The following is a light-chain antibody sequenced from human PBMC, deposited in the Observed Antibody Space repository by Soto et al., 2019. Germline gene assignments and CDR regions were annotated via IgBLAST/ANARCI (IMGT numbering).Light chain of an antibody. CDR1: TSDVGGYNL. CDR3: CSYASGSSYA. Sequence: QSALTQPASVSGSPGQSITISCSGTTSDVGGYNLVSWYQQHTAKAPKLLIYEGTQRPSGVSSRFSGSKSGNTASLTISGLQAEDEADYYCCSYASGSSYAFGTGTKVTVL. J-gene: IGLJ1*01. CDR2: EGT. V-gene: IGLV2-23*01.